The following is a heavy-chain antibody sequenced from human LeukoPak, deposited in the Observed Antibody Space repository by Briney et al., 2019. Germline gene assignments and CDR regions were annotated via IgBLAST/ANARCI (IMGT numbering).Heavy chain of an antibody. J-gene: IGHJ4*02. Sequence: GGSLRLSCAASGFTFSSFWMSWVRQAPGKGLEWVANIKQDGSEKYYVDSVKGRFTISRDNAKNSLYLQINSLRAEDTAIYYCARSIVARNFDYWGQGTLVTVSS. D-gene: IGHD6-6*01. CDR3: ARSIVARNFDY. V-gene: IGHV3-7*05. CDR2: IKQDGSEK. CDR1: GFTFSSFW.